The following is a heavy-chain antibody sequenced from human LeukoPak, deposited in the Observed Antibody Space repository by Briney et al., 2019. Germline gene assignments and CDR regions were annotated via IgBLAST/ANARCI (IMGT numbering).Heavy chain of an antibody. CDR3: ARGQTVPAATDYYYYGMDV. J-gene: IGHJ6*04. D-gene: IGHD2-2*01. CDR1: GGSISSSNW. V-gene: IGHV4-4*02. CDR2: IYHSGST. Sequence: SETLSLTCAVSGGSISSSNWWSRVRQPPGKGLEWIGEIYHSGSTNYNPSLKSRVTISVDKSKNQSSLKLSSVTAADTAVYYCARGQTVPAATDYYYYGMDVWGKGTTVTVSS.